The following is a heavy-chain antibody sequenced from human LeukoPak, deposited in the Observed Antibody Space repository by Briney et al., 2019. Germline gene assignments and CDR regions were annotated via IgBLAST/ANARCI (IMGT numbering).Heavy chain of an antibody. CDR3: ARSITIFGAFDY. CDR2: ISAYNGNT. Sequence: ASVKVSCKASGYTFTSYGISWVRQAPGHGLEWMGWISAYNGNTNYAQKLQGRVTMTTDTSTSTVYMEVRSLRSDDTAVYYSARSITIFGAFDYWGQGTLVTVSS. D-gene: IGHD3-3*01. V-gene: IGHV1-18*01. J-gene: IGHJ4*02. CDR1: GYTFTSYG.